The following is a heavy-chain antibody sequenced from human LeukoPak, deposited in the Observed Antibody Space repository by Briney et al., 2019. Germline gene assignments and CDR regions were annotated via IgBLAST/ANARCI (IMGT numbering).Heavy chain of an antibody. J-gene: IGHJ4*02. V-gene: IGHV3-30*04. CDR1: GFTFSSYA. CDR2: ISYDGSNK. Sequence: GGSLRLSCAASGFTFSSYAMHWVRQAPGKGLEWVAVISYDGSNKYYADSVKGRFTISRDNSKNTLYLQMNSLRAEDTAVYHCARDLTATGSLDYWGQGTLVTVSS. CDR3: ARDLTATGSLDY. D-gene: IGHD5-24*01.